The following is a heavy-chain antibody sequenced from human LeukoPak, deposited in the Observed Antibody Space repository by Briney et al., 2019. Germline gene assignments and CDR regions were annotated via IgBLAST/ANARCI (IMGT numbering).Heavy chain of an antibody. D-gene: IGHD6-6*01. Sequence: SETLSLTCXVSGDSIXXXXXXXIRQPPGKXXXXXGNVHYSGSXTYHPXXXSRVTISXDTXKKQFSLKLRSVTAADSAVYYCARHSSLQGYYFDYWGRGTLVTVSS. V-gene: IGHV4-59*08. CDR1: GDSIXXXX. J-gene: IGHJ4*02. CDR2: VHYSGSX. CDR3: ARHSSLQGYYFDY.